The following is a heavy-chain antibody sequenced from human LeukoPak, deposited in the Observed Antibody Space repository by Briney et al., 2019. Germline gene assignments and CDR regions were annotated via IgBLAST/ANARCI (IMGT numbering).Heavy chain of an antibody. Sequence: GGSLRLSCGVSGFNFRSSAMNWVRQAPGKGLEWVSTISGSGGTAYYADSVKSRFTISRDNSMNTLYLQMNSLRAEDTAVYYCAKAGSTPMVSWFDPWGQGTLVTVSS. CDR2: ISGSGGTA. CDR1: GFNFRSSA. V-gene: IGHV3-23*01. CDR3: AKAGSTPMVSWFDP. D-gene: IGHD5-18*01. J-gene: IGHJ5*02.